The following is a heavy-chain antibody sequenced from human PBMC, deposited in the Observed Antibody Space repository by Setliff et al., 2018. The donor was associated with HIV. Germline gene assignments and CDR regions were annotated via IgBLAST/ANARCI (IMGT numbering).Heavy chain of an antibody. CDR3: ARHGGYDFNY. V-gene: IGHV4-39*01. D-gene: IGHD5-12*01. J-gene: IGHJ4*02. CDR2: IYYSGST. CDR1: GGSISSSSYY. Sequence: KTSETLSLTCTVSGGSISSSSYYWGWIRQPPGKGLEWIGSIYYSGSTYYNPSLKSRVTMSVDTSNDHFSLKLTSLTAADTAVYYCARHGGYDFNYWGQGTLVTVSS.